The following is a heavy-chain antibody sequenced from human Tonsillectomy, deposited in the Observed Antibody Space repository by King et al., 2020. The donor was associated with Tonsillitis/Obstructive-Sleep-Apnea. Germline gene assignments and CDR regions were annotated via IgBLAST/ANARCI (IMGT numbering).Heavy chain of an antibody. V-gene: IGHV4-59*08. J-gene: IGHJ3*02. Sequence: VQLQESGPGLVKPSETLSLTCIVSGGSISSYYWSWIRQPPGKGLEWVGHIHYSGSTNYNPSLKSRVTISLDTSKHQLSLKVTSVTAADTAVYYCASQPGYGYAFDIWGQGAMLTVSS. D-gene: IGHD5-12*01. CDR1: GGSISSYY. CDR3: ASQPGYGYAFDI. CDR2: IHYSGST.